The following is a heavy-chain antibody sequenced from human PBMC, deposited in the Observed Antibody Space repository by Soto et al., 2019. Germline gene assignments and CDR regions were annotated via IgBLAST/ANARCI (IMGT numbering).Heavy chain of an antibody. D-gene: IGHD1-1*01. J-gene: IGHJ6*02. CDR3: ARLLPTTDTTLAPPTTDYFCLDV. CDR2: IDPDDSDT. Sequence: PGESLKISCKGSGYSFSKYWIAWVRQMPGKGLEWMGVIDPDDSDTRYSPSFQGQVTISADKSISTAYLQWSSLKASDTAMYYCARLLPTTDTTLAPPTTDYFCLDVWGQGTTVTVSS. CDR1: GYSFSKYW. V-gene: IGHV5-51*01.